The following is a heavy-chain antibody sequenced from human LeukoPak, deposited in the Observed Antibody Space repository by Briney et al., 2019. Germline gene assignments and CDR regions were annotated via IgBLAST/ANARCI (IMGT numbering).Heavy chain of an antibody. J-gene: IGHJ6*03. CDR3: ARVNKNYYYYYMDV. Sequence: SETLSLTCTVSGGSISSSSYYWGWIRQPQGKGLEWIGSIYYSGSTYYNPSLKSRVTISVDTSKNQFSLKLSSVTAADTAVYYCARVNKNYYYYYMDVWGKGTTVTVSS. CDR1: GGSISSSSYY. D-gene: IGHD2/OR15-2a*01. V-gene: IGHV4-39*07. CDR2: IYYSGST.